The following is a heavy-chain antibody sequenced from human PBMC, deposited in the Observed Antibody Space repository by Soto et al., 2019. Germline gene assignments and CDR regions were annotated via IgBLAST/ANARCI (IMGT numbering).Heavy chain of an antibody. CDR2: IGTAGDT. CDR1: GFTFSSYD. Sequence: EVQLVESGGGLVQPGGSLRLSCAASGFTFSSYDMHWVRQATGKGLEWVSAIGTAGDTYYPGSVKGRFTISRENAKNSLYLQMNSLRAGDTAVYYCARDSGSYPSMVYGMDVWGQGTTVTVSS. V-gene: IGHV3-13*04. CDR3: ARDSGSYPSMVYGMDV. J-gene: IGHJ6*02. D-gene: IGHD1-26*01.